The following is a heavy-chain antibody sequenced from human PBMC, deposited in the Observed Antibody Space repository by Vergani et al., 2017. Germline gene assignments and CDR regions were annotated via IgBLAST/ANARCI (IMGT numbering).Heavy chain of an antibody. D-gene: IGHD3-10*01. Sequence: QVQLQQWGAGLLKPSETLSLTCAVYGGSFSGYYWSWIRQPPGKGLEWIGQINHSGSTNYHPSLKSRLTISVDTSKNQFSLKLSSVTAADTAVYYCARGSITMVRGVSGYNWFDPWGQGTLVTVSS. CDR2: INHSGST. CDR1: GGSFSGYY. J-gene: IGHJ5*02. V-gene: IGHV4-34*01. CDR3: ARGSITMVRGVSGYNWFDP.